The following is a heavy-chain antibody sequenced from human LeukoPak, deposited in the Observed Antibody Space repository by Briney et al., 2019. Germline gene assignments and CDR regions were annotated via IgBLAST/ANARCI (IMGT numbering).Heavy chain of an antibody. V-gene: IGHV4-39*01. J-gene: IGHJ4*02. D-gene: IGHD3-10*01. CDR1: GGAIRSSSYY. CDR2: IYYDGTT. Sequence: PSGTLSLTCSVSGGAIRSSSYYWGWIRQPPGTGLEWIGTIYYDGTTYYNPSLKSRVTISVDTSTNQFSLKLISVTAADTVVYYCARHSEYYSGSGSASGYFDYWGQGTLVTVSS. CDR3: ARHSEYYSGSGSASGYFDY.